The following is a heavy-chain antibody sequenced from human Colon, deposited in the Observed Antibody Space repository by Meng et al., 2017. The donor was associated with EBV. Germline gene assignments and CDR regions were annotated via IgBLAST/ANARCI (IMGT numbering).Heavy chain of an antibody. CDR1: GDSISSCEYF. CDR2: MDYRGST. V-gene: IGHV4-30-4*01. Sequence: QATRPDMAMLDPTLSLICIVSGDSISSCEYFWSWIRQPPGKGLEWIGYMDYRGSTFYNPSLKSRVTISVDTSKNQFSLKLSSVIAADTAVYFCARGELLWDYWGQGTLVTVSS. D-gene: IGHD2-2*01. CDR3: ARGELLWDY. J-gene: IGHJ4*02.